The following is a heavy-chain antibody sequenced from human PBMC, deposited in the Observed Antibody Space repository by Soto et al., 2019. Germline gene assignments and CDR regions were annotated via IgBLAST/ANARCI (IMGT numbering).Heavy chain of an antibody. CDR1: GGTFSSYA. J-gene: IGHJ4*02. CDR3: ASRAGHYDSSGYYPFGY. Sequence: SVKVSCKASGGTFSSYAISWVRQAPGQGLEWMGGIIPIFGTANYAQKFQGRVTITADESTSTAYMELSSLRSEDTAVYYCASRAGHYDSSGYYPFGYWGQGTLVTVSS. CDR2: IIPIFGTA. V-gene: IGHV1-69*13. D-gene: IGHD3-22*01.